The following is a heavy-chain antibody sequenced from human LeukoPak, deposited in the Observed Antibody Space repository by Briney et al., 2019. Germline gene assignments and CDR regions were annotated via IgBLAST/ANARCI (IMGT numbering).Heavy chain of an antibody. D-gene: IGHD6-13*01. CDR1: GFTFSSYG. CDR3: ANQGVATAREGY. CDR2: IRHDGSNK. V-gene: IGHV3-30*02. Sequence: GGSLRLSCAASGFTFSSYGMHWVRQAPGKGLEWVAFIRHDGSNKYYADSVKGRFTISRDNSKNTLYLQMNSLRAEDTAVYYCANQGVATAREGYWGQGTLVTVSS. J-gene: IGHJ4*02.